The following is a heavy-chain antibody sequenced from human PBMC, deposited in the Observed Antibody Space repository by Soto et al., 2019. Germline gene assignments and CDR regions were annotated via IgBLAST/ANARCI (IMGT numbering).Heavy chain of an antibody. CDR3: ARDDAMALFDY. J-gene: IGHJ4*02. CDR1: GGSVCSGDYY. V-gene: IGHV4-30-4*01. CDR2: IYYSGST. Sequence: PSETLSLTCTVSGGSVCSGDYYWSWIRQPPGKGLEWIGYIYYSGSTYYNPSLKSRVTISVDTSKNQFSLKLSSVTAADTAVYYCARDDAMALFDYWGQGTLVTVSS. D-gene: IGHD5-18*01.